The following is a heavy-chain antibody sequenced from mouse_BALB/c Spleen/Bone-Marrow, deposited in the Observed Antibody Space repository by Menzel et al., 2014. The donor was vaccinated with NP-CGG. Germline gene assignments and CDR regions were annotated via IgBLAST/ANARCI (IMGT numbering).Heavy chain of an antibody. CDR1: GFTFSDXY. CDR3: ARDVVYGNYFVY. Sequence: EXQVVESGGGLVQPGDSLRLSCATSGFTFSDXYXDWVXQPPXXXXXWXXXSRXXXKYYTTEYSASVKGRLIVSRDTSQSVLYLQMNALRAEDTAIYYCARDVVYGNYFVYWGQGTLVTVSA. D-gene: IGHD2-10*02. V-gene: IGHV7-1*02. CDR2: SRXXXKYYTT. J-gene: IGHJ3*01.